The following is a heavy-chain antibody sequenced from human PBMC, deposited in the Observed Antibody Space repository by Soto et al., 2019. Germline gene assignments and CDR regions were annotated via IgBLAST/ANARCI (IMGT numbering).Heavy chain of an antibody. V-gene: IGHV5-10-1*01. CDR3: ARHIGQHYGMDV. CDR2: IDPTDSYT. J-gene: IGHJ6*02. Sequence: GESLKISCQASGYSFTTYWISWVRQMPGKGLECMGRIDPTDSYTDYGPSFEGHVTMSVDRSINTAYLEWSSLKASDTAMYYCARHIGQHYGMDVWGQGTTVTVSS. D-gene: IGHD5-12*01. CDR1: GYSFTTYW.